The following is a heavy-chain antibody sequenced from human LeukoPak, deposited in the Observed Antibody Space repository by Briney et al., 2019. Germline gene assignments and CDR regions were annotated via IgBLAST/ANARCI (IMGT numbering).Heavy chain of an antibody. V-gene: IGHV3-7*01. CDR1: GFTFSSYW. J-gene: IGHJ4*02. Sequence: GGSLRLSCAASGFTFSSYWMSWVRQAPGKGLEWVANIKQDGSEKYYVDSVEGRFTISRDNAKNSLYLQMNSLRAEDTAVYYCARDGLYSSSWYVDYWGQGTLVTVSS. CDR2: IKQDGSEK. D-gene: IGHD6-13*01. CDR3: ARDGLYSSSWYVDY.